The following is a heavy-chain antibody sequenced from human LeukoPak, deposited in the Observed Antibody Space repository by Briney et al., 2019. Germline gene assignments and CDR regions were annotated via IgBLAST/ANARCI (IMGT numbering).Heavy chain of an antibody. CDR2: LGISGDYA. D-gene: IGHD3-10*02. CDR1: GFTLSSYA. V-gene: IGHV3-23*01. J-gene: IGHJ6*04. CDR3: AELGITMIGGV. Sequence: GGSLRLSCVASGFTLSSYAVSWVRQAPGKGLQWVSSLGISGDYAWYADSVKGRFTISRDNPKNSLYLQMNSLRAEDTAVYYCAELGITMIGGVWGKGTTVTISS.